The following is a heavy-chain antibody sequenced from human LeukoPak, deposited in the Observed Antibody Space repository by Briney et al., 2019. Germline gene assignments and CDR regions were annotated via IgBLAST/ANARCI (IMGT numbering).Heavy chain of an antibody. J-gene: IGHJ5*02. CDR1: GYSISSGYY. CDR2: INHSGST. Sequence: SETLSLTCTVSGYSISSGYYWGWIRQPPGKGLEWIGEINHSGSTNYNPSLKSRVTISVDTSKNQFSLKLSSVTAADTAVYYCASRSNSNWFDPWGQGTLVTVSS. V-gene: IGHV4-38-2*02. CDR3: ASRSNSNWFDP.